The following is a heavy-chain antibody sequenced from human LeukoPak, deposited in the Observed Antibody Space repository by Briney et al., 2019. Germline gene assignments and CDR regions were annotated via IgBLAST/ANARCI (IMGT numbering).Heavy chain of an antibody. Sequence: GGSLRLSCAASGFTFSSYAMSWVRQAPGKGLEWVSAISGSGGSTYCADSVKGRFTISRDNSKNTLYLQMNSLRAEDTAVYYCALVGATSYYYYYGMDVWGQGTTVTVSS. CDR2: ISGSGGST. V-gene: IGHV3-23*01. CDR3: ALVGATSYYYYYGMDV. D-gene: IGHD1-26*01. CDR1: GFTFSSYA. J-gene: IGHJ6*02.